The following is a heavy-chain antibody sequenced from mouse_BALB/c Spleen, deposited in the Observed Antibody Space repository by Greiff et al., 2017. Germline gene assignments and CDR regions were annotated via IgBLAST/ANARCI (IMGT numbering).Heavy chain of an antibody. J-gene: IGHJ1*01. CDR3: ARGDYGSSYRYFDV. D-gene: IGHD1-1*01. CDR1: GFTFSSFG. CDR2: ISSGSSTI. Sequence: EVKLVESGGGLVQPGGSRKLSCAASGFTFSSFGMHWVRQAPEKGLEWVAYISSGSSTIYYADTVKGRFTISRDNPKNTLFLQMTSLRSEDTAMYYCARGDYGSSYRYFDVWGAGTTVTVSS. V-gene: IGHV5-17*02.